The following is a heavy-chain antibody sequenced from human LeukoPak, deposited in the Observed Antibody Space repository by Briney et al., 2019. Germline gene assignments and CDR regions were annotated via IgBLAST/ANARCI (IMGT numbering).Heavy chain of an antibody. CDR2: IYYSGST. CDR1: GGSISSSSYY. V-gene: IGHV4-39*01. CDR3: ARHKGVAPFDY. Sequence: SETLSLTCTVSGGSISSSSYYWGWIRQPPGKGLEWIGSIYYSGSTYYNPSLKSRVTISVDTSKNQFSLKLSSVTAADTAVYYCARHKGVAPFDYWGQGTLVTVSS. J-gene: IGHJ4*02. D-gene: IGHD3-10*01.